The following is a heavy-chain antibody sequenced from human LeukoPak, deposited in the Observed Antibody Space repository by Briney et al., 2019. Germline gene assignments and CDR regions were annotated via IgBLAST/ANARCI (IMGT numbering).Heavy chain of an antibody. CDR2: INSNGNSK. CDR3: ARGPFIIRDRY. J-gene: IGHJ4*02. CDR1: GFTFSSYP. Sequence: PGGSLRLSCAASGFTFSSYPMNWVRQAPGKGLEWVSSINSNGNSKYYADSVKGRFTISRDNAKNSLYLQMNSLRAEDTAVYYCARGPFIIRDRYWGQGTLVTVSS. D-gene: IGHD3-3*01. V-gene: IGHV3-21*04.